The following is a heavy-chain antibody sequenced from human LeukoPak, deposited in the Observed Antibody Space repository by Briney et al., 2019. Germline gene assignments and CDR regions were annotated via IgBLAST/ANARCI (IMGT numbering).Heavy chain of an antibody. CDR2: IKSKTDGGTT. Sequence: GGSLRLSCAASGFTFSNAWMSWVRQAPGKGLEWVGRIKSKTDGGTTDYAAPVKGRFTVSRDDSKNTLYLQMNSLKTEDTAVYYCTTRKLLYNWNYVYYWGQGTLVTVSS. J-gene: IGHJ4*02. V-gene: IGHV3-15*01. D-gene: IGHD1-20*01. CDR1: GFTFSNAW. CDR3: TTRKLLYNWNYVYY.